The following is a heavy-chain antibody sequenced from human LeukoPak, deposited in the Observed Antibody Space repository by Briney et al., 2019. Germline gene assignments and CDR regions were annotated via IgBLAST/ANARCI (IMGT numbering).Heavy chain of an antibody. CDR2: INHSGST. Sequence: SETLSLTCAVYGGSFSGYYWSWIRQPPGKGLEWIGEINHSGSTNYNPSLKSRVTISVDTSKNRFSLKLSSVTAADTAVYYCARGTRFDYWGQGTLVTVSS. CDR3: ARGTRFDY. V-gene: IGHV4-34*01. D-gene: IGHD2-2*01. CDR1: GGSFSGYY. J-gene: IGHJ4*02.